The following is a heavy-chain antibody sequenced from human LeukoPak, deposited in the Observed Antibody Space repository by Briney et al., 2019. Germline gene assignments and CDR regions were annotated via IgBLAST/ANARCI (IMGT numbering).Heavy chain of an antibody. CDR3: ARDGGPLVLQGVFDI. D-gene: IGHD3-16*01. CDR1: GGSTSSSSYY. J-gene: IGHJ3*02. Sequence: PSETLSLTCTVSGGSTSSSSYYWGWIRQPPGKGLEWIVSIYYSGSTKYNPSLKSGVSISVDTSKNQFSLKLSSVTAADTAVYYCARDGGPLVLQGVFDIWGQGTMVTVSS. V-gene: IGHV4-39*07. CDR2: IYYSGST.